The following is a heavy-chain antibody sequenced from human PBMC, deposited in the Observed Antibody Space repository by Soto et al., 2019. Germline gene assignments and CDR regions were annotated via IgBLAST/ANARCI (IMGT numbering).Heavy chain of an antibody. Sequence: PSETLSLTCTVSGGAVSSGTYYWSWIRQPPGKGLEWIGHIYFTGSTNYNPSLKSRVTMSLDTSRNQFSLKLSSVTAAETAVYYCTRGAPRVQWFDPWGLGTLVTVSS. V-gene: IGHV4-61*01. CDR1: GGAVSSGTYY. CDR2: IYFTGST. J-gene: IGHJ5*02. CDR3: TRGAPRVQWFDP.